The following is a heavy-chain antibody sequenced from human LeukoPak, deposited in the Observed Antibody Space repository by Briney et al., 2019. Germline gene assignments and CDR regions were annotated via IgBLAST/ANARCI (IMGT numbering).Heavy chain of an antibody. J-gene: IGHJ4*02. CDR3: ARGPSGYHNT. CDR2: IKQDGSEK. CDR1: TFTFSDFW. D-gene: IGHD5-12*01. V-gene: IGHV3-7*01. Sequence: GGSLRLSCAAATFTFSDFWLTWVRQSPGKGLEWVANIKQDGSEKYYVDSVKGRFTISRDNAKRSLFLQMNSLRAEDTAVYYCARGPSGYHNTGGQGTLVTVSS.